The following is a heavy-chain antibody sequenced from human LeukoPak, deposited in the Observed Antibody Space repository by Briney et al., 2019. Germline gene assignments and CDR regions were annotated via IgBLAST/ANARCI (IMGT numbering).Heavy chain of an antibody. D-gene: IGHD3-22*01. CDR2: ISGSGGST. V-gene: IGHV3-23*01. CDR3: ARGGYYYDSSGYYNYFDY. Sequence: GGSLRLSCAASGFTFSSYAMSWVRQAPGKGLEWVSAISGSGGSTYYADSVKGRFTISRDNSKNTLYLQMNSLRAEDTAVYYCARGGYYYDSSGYYNYFDYWGQGTLVTVSS. CDR1: GFTFSSYA. J-gene: IGHJ4*02.